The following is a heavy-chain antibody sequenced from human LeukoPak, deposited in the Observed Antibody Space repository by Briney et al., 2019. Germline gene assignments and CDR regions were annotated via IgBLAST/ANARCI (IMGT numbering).Heavy chain of an antibody. J-gene: IGHJ6*02. Sequence: GGSLRLSCAASGFTFSSYGMHWVRQAPGKGLEWVAFIRYDGSNKYYADSVKGRFTISRDNSKNTLYLQMNSLRAEDTAVYYCAKDLVERFGELFSYYYYYGMDVWGQGTTVTVSS. D-gene: IGHD3-10*01. CDR2: IRYDGSNK. V-gene: IGHV3-30*02. CDR1: GFTFSSYG. CDR3: AKDLVERFGELFSYYYYYGMDV.